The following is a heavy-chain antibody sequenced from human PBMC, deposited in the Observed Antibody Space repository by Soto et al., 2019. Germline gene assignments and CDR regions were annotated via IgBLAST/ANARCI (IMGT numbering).Heavy chain of an antibody. V-gene: IGHV3-30*18. J-gene: IGHJ4*02. CDR1: GFTFSSYG. Sequence: QVQLVESGGGVVQPGRSLRLSCAASGFTFSSYGMHWVRQAPGKGLEWVAVISYDGSDKYYADSVKGRFTISRDNSKNTLNPQMNSLRADDTAVYYCAKALGELSPESYVYWGQGTLITVSS. D-gene: IGHD3-16*02. CDR2: ISYDGSDK. CDR3: AKALGELSPESYVY.